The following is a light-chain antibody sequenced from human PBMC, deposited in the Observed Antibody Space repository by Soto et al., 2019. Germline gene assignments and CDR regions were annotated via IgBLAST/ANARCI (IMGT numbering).Light chain of an antibody. CDR2: DVS. CDR1: SSGFGGYNY. Sequence: QSVLTQPRSVSGSPGQAVTISCTGTSSGFGGYNYVSWYQQHPGKAPKLIIYDVSKRPSGVPDRFSGSKSGNTASLTISGLQAEDEADYYCCSYAGIYTLVFGGGTKVTVL. CDR3: CSYAGIYTLV. J-gene: IGLJ3*02. V-gene: IGLV2-11*01.